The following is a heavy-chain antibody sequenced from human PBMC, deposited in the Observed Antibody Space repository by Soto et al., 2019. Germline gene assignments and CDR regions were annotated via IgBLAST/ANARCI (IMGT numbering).Heavy chain of an antibody. CDR2: ISSSSSTI. CDR3: ARAASCGVVNTLGAFDM. V-gene: IGHV3-48*02. CDR1: GFTFSSYS. D-gene: IGHD3-3*01. Sequence: PGGSLRLSCAASGFTFSSYSMNWVRQAPGKGLEWVSYISSSSSTIYYADSVKGRFTISRDNAKNSLYLQMNSLREEDTAVYYCARAASCGVVNTLGAFDMWGEGALVTVS. J-gene: IGHJ3*02.